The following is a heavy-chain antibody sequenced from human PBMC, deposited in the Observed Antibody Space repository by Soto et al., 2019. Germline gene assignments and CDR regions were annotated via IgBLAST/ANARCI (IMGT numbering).Heavy chain of an antibody. CDR2: IDPSDSYT. CDR3: ARPRSGSFPDDY. D-gene: IGHD3-10*01. V-gene: IGHV5-10-1*01. CDR1: VYSFTSYW. J-gene: IGHJ4*02. Sequence: GESLKISCKGSVYSFTSYWISWVRQMPGKGLEWMGRIDPSDSYTNYSPSFQGHVTISADKSISTAYLQWSSLKASDTAMYYWARPRSGSFPDDYWGQGTLVTVSS.